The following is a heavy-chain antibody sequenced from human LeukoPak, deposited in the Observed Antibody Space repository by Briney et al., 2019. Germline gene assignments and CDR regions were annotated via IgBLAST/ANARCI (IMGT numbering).Heavy chain of an antibody. D-gene: IGHD3-9*01. CDR2: IYYSGST. CDR1: VGSISSYY. J-gene: IGHJ6*02. V-gene: IGHV4-59*01. Sequence: SETLSLTCTVSVGSISSYYWSWIRQPPGKELEWIGYIYYSGSTNYNPSLKSRVTISVDTSKNQSSLKLSSVTAADTAVYYCARGGLRYFDWLSDYYYYGMDVWGQGTTITVSS. CDR3: ARGGLRYFDWLSDYYYYGMDV.